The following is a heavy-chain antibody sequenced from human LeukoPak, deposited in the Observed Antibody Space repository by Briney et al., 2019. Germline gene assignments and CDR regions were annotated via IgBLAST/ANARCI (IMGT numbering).Heavy chain of an antibody. D-gene: IGHD4-17*01. V-gene: IGHV3-33*06. CDR3: AKDLSDYGDRRQPSWFDP. CDR2: IWFDGSNK. CDR1: GFTFTIYA. J-gene: IGHJ5*02. Sequence: TLRLSCAASGFTFTIYAIHCGPQAPGEGLEWGSVIWFDGSNKLYADSVKVRFTISRDNSKNTVYLQINSLRAEDTAVYYCAKDLSDYGDRRQPSWFDPWGQGTLVTVSS.